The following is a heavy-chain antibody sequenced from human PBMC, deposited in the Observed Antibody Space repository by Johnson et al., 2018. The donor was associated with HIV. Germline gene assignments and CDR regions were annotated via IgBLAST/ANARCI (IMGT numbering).Heavy chain of an antibody. V-gene: IGHV3-66*01. Sequence: EVQLVESGGGLVQPGGSLRLSCAASGITVSSNYMTWVRQAPGKGLEWVSVIYADGGTYYADSVKGRFTISRDNSKNTLYLQMNSLRAEDTAVYYCARAYTYGAFDIWGQGTMVTVSS. CDR2: IYADGGT. CDR3: ARAYTYGAFDI. J-gene: IGHJ3*02. D-gene: IGHD5-18*01. CDR1: GITVSSNY.